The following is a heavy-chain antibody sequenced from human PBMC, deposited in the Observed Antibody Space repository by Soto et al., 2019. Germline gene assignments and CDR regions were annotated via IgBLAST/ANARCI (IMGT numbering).Heavy chain of an antibody. Sequence: EVQLVESGGGLVKPGGSLRLSCAASGFTFSSYSMNWVRQAPGKGLEWVSSISSSSSYIYYAYSVKGRFTISRDKAKNSQYLQMNSLGAEDTAAYYCARDHFMGYCSGGRCTNHYYYGSDVWGQGTTVTVSS. CDR1: GFTFSSYS. CDR3: ARDHFMGYCSGGRCTNHYYYGSDV. CDR2: ISSSSSYI. J-gene: IGHJ6*02. D-gene: IGHD2-15*01. V-gene: IGHV3-21*01.